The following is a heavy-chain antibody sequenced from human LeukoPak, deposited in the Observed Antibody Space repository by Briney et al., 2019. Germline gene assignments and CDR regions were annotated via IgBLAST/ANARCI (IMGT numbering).Heavy chain of an antibody. CDR2: ISSSSSYI. V-gene: IGHV3-21*01. D-gene: IGHD2-15*01. CDR1: GFTFSSYS. J-gene: IGHJ4*02. CDR3: ARGSGLYYFDY. Sequence: GGSLRLSCAASGFTFSSYSMNWVRQAPGKGLEWVSSISSSSSYIYYAVSVKGRFTISRDNAKNSLHLQMNSLRAEDTAVYYCARGSGLYYFDYWGQGTLVTVSS.